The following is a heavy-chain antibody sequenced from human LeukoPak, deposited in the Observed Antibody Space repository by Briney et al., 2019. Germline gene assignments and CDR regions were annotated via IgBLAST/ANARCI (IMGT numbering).Heavy chain of an antibody. CDR2: IGSSSIHI. Sequence: GGSLRLSCAASGFTFSGHNMNWVRQAPGKGLEWVSSIGSSSIHIYYADSVKGRFTISRDNAKNSLYLQMNSLRAEDTAVYYCARDQRAYDSSGYYYSGAFDIWGQGTMVTVSS. D-gene: IGHD3-22*01. J-gene: IGHJ3*02. CDR3: ARDQRAYDSSGYYYSGAFDI. V-gene: IGHV3-21*01. CDR1: GFTFSGHN.